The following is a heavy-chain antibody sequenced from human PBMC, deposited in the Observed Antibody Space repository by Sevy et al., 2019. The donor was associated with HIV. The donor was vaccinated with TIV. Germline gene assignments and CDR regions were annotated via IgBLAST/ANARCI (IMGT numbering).Heavy chain of an antibody. J-gene: IGHJ4*02. V-gene: IGHV3-49*04. D-gene: IGHD5-18*01. Sequence: GESLKISCTTSGFTLGDYAMNWVRQAPGKGLEWVGFMRSKPFAGTTESAASVKGRFTISTDDSEASAHLQMNSLRTEDTGVYYCIRGRLLGYTAMVPDYWGQGTLVTVSS. CDR2: MRSKPFAGTT. CDR1: GFTLGDYA. CDR3: IRGRLLGYTAMVPDY.